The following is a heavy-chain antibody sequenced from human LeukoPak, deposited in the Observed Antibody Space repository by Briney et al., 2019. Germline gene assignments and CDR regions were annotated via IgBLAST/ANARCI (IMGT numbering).Heavy chain of an antibody. J-gene: IGHJ3*02. V-gene: IGHV1-3*01. CDR1: GYTFTSYA. CDR3: ARDGISGACDI. Sequence: ASVKVSCKASGYTFTSYAMHWVRQGPGQRLEWMGWLNAGTGNTKYSQKFQGRVTISRDTSASTAYMQLSSPRSEDTAVYYCARDGISGACDIWGQGTTATVPS. D-gene: IGHD1-1*01. CDR2: LNAGTGNT.